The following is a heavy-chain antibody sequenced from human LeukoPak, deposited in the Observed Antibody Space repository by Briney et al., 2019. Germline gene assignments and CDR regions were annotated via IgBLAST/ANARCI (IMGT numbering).Heavy chain of an antibody. Sequence: SQTLSLTCTVSGGSIISGGYYWSWIRQHPGKGLERIGYIYYSGSTYYNPSLKSRVTISVDTSKNQFSLKLSSVTAADTAVYYCARVARGNYDYVWGSYRADAFDIWGQATMVTVSS. D-gene: IGHD3-16*02. CDR3: ARVARGNYDYVWGSYRADAFDI. J-gene: IGHJ3*02. CDR2: IYYSGST. CDR1: GGSIISGGYY. V-gene: IGHV4-31*03.